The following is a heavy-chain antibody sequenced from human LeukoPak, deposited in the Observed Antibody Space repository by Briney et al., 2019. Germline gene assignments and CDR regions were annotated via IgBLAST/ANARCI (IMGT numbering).Heavy chain of an antibody. D-gene: IGHD6-19*01. V-gene: IGHV4-39*07. CDR2: IYYSGST. J-gene: IGHJ4*02. CDR3: AKAVAGTPFDY. Sequence: PSETLSLTCTVSGGSISSSSYYWGWVRQPPGKGLEWIGSIYYSGSTYYNPSLKSRVTISVDTSKNQFSLKLSSVTAADTAVYYCAKAVAGTPFDYWGQGTLVTVSS. CDR1: GGSISSSSYY.